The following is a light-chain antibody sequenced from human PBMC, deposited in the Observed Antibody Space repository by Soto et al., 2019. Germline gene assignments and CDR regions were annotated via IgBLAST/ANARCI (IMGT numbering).Light chain of an antibody. J-gene: IGKJ3*01. CDR3: QQYYDTLFT. V-gene: IGKV4-1*01. CDR1: QSVLYSSNNKNY. CDR2: WAS. Sequence: DIVMTQSPDSLAVSLGERATINCKSSQSVLYSSNNKNYLAWYQQKPGQPPKLLIYWASTRESGVPDRFSGSGSGTDFTLTISSLQAEEVAVYYCQQYYDTLFTFGPGTKVDIK.